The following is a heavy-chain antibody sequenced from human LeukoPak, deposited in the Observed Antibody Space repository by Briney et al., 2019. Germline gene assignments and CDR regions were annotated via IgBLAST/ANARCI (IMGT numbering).Heavy chain of an antibody. CDR1: GFTFSTYD. J-gene: IGHJ4*02. CDR3: ARTRSRSKYDSSYFDY. D-gene: IGHD3-22*01. V-gene: IGHV3-13*01. CDR2: TATDGDT. Sequence: GGSLRLFCAASGFTFSTYDMHWVRQVTGKGLEWVSVTATDGDTYYSGSVKGRFTISRENAKNSLFLQMNSLRAGDTAVYYCARTRSRSKYDSSYFDYWGQGTLVTVSS.